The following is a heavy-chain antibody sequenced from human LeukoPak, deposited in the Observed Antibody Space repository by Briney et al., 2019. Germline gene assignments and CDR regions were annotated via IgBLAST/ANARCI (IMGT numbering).Heavy chain of an antibody. CDR3: ARGAHVLMVYAPFDY. Sequence: PGGPLRLSCAASGFTFSSYSMNWVRQAPGKGLEWVSYIGSSSSTIYYADSVKGRFTISRDNAKNSLYLQMNSLRAEDTAVYYCARGAHVLMVYAPFDYWGQGTLVTVSS. CDR2: IGSSSSTI. J-gene: IGHJ4*02. V-gene: IGHV3-48*04. CDR1: GFTFSSYS. D-gene: IGHD2-8*01.